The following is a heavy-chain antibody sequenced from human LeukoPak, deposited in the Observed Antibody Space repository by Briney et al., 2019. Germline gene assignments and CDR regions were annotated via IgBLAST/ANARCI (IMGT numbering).Heavy chain of an antibody. V-gene: IGHV3-30-3*01. D-gene: IGHD6-13*01. J-gene: IGHJ3*02. CDR2: ISYDGSNK. CDR3: ARDQLGSSSWYLYAFDI. CDR1: GFTFSSYA. Sequence: PGGSLRLSCAASGFTFSSYAMHWVRQAPGKGLEWVAVISYDGSNKYYADSVKGRFTISRDNSKNTLYLQMNSLRAEDTAVYYCARDQLGSSSWYLYAFDIWGQGTMVTVSS.